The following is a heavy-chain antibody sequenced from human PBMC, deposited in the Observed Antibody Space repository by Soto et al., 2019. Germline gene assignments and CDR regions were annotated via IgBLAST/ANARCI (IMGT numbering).Heavy chain of an antibody. CDR2: INPSGGST. CDR1: GYTFTSYY. D-gene: IGHD3-16*01. CDR3: ARDWPKNYDYVWGSRGAFDI. Sequence: ASVKVSCKASGYTFTSYYMHWVRQAPGQGLEWMGIINPSGGSTSYAQKFQGRVTMTRDTSTSTVYMELSSLRSEDTAVYYCARDWPKNYDYVWGSRGAFDIWGQGTMVTVSS. V-gene: IGHV1-46*01. J-gene: IGHJ3*02.